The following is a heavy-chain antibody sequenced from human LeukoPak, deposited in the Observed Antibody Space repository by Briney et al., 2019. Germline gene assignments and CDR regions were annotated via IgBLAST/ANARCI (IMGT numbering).Heavy chain of an antibody. CDR1: GGSISSGDYY. CDR3: ARGPRRELVVVAATLLYYFDY. V-gene: IGHV4-30-4*01. J-gene: IGHJ4*02. CDR2: IYYSGST. Sequence: PSQTLSLTCTVSGGSISSGDYYWSWIRQPPGKGLEWIGYIYYSGSTYYNPSLKSRVTISVDTSKNQFSLKLSSVTAADTAVYYCARGPRRELVVVAATLLYYFDYWGQGTLVTVSS. D-gene: IGHD2-15*01.